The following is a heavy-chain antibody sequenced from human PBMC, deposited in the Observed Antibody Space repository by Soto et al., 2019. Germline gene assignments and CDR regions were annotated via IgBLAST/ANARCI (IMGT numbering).Heavy chain of an antibody. Sequence: EVQLVESGGDLVQPGGSLRLSCAASGFTFSSYWMHWVRQVPGQGLVWVSRISSAGRSTNYADSVRGRFIISRDNAKNTLYLQVNSLRVEDTAVYYCARGTVRDHDFGDHWGQGTLVAVSS. V-gene: IGHV3-74*01. CDR2: ISSAGRST. CDR3: ARGTVRDHDFGDH. J-gene: IGHJ4*02. D-gene: IGHD4-17*01. CDR1: GFTFSSYW.